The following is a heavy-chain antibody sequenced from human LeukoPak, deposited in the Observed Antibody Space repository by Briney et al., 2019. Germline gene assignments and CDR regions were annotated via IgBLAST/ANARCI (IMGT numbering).Heavy chain of an antibody. CDR2: ISYDGSNK. D-gene: IGHD3-10*01. Sequence: GGSLRLSCAASGFTFSSYGMHWVRQAPGKGLEWVAVISYDGSNKYYADSVKGRFTISRDNSKNTLYLQMNNLRAEDTAVYYCAKSAFTYYYGSGSYYNVGYFDYWGQGTLVTVSS. CDR3: AKSAFTYYYGSGSYYNVGYFDY. V-gene: IGHV3-30*18. J-gene: IGHJ4*02. CDR1: GFTFSSYG.